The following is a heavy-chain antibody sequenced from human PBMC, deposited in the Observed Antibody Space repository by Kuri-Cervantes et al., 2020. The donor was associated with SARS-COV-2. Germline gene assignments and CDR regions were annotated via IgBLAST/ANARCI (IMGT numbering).Heavy chain of an antibody. D-gene: IGHD4-11*01. CDR3: ARDSNHYVGWFVP. CDR2: ISSSGSTI. V-gene: IGHV3-48*03. CDR1: GFTFSSYE. Sequence: GESLKISCEASGFTFSSYEMNWVRQAPGKGLEWVSYISSSGSTIYYADSVKGRFTISRDNAKNSLYLQMNSLRAGDTAVYYCARDSNHYVGWFVPWGQGTLVNVSS. J-gene: IGHJ5*02.